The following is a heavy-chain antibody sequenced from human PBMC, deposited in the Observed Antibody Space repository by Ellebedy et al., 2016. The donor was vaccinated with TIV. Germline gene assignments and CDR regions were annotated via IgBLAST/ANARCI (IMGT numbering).Heavy chain of an antibody. J-gene: IGHJ4*02. CDR3: ARDGVRYSSGWQ. V-gene: IGHV3-30*03. Sequence: GESLKISXSTSGFVFTSFYINWVRQAPGKGLEWVALTAHDGRDPTYADSVKGRFTISRDNSKNTLYLQMNSLRAEDTAVYYCARDGVRYSSGWQWGQGTLVTVSS. CDR2: TAHDGRDP. CDR1: GFVFTSFY. D-gene: IGHD6-19*01.